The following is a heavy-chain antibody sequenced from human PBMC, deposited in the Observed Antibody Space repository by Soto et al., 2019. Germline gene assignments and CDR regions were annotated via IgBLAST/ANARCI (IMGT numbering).Heavy chain of an antibody. V-gene: IGHV1-69*02. D-gene: IGHD2-15*01. CDR2: IIPILGIA. Sequence: QVQLVQSGAEVKKPGSSVKVSCKASGGTFSSYTISWVRQAPGQGLEWMGRIIPILGIANYAQKFQGRVTITADKSTSTAYMELSSLRSEDTAVYYCARRYCSGGSCYSPEYFQQWGQGTLVTVSS. CDR3: ARRYCSGGSCYSPEYFQQ. J-gene: IGHJ1*01. CDR1: GGTFSSYT.